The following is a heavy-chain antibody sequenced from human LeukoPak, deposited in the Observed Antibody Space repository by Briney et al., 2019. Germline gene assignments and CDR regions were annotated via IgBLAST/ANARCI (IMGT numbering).Heavy chain of an antibody. D-gene: IGHD3-10*01. Sequence: GESLQISCKGSGYRFTSYWIAWVRQMPGKGLEWMGIIDPDDSYTTYSPSFQGQVTISADKSISTAYLQWRSLKASDTAMYYCARRSGSDALDIWGQGTMVTVSS. V-gene: IGHV5-51*01. CDR1: GYRFTSYW. CDR3: ARRSGSDALDI. J-gene: IGHJ3*02. CDR2: IDPDDSYT.